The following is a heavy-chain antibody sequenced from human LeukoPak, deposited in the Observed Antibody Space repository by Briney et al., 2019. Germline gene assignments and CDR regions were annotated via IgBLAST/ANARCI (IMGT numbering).Heavy chain of an antibody. V-gene: IGHV4-34*01. CDR1: GGSFSGYY. CDR3: AREGGELAMFDY. J-gene: IGHJ4*02. Sequence: SETLSLTCAVYGGSFSGYYWSWIRQPPGKGLEWIGEINHSGSTNYNPSLKSRVTISVDTSKNQFSLKLSSVTAADTAVYYCAREGGELAMFDYRGQGTLVTVSS. CDR2: INHSGST. D-gene: IGHD3-10*01.